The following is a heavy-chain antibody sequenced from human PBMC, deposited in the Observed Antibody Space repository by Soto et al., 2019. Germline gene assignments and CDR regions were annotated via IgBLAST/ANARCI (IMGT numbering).Heavy chain of an antibody. CDR1: GFTFSSYA. CDR2: ISGSGGST. V-gene: IGHV3-23*01. CDR3: ARGRFCSGGSCYRHYYYYYGMDV. J-gene: IGHJ6*02. D-gene: IGHD2-15*01. Sequence: GGSLRLSCAASGFTFSSYAMSWVRQAPGKGLEWVSAISGSGGSTYYADSVKGRFTISRDNSKNTLYLQINSLRAEDTAVYYCARGRFCSGGSCYRHYYYYYGMDVWGQGTTVTVSS.